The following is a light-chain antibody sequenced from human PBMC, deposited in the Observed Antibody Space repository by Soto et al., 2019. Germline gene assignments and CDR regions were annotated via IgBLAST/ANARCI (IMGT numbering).Light chain of an antibody. CDR1: QGISSW. CDR3: QQANSFPLT. Sequence: DIQMTQSPSSVSASVGDRVTITCRASQGISSWLAWYQQKPGKAPKLLIYAASRLQSGVTSRFIGSGSRTDFTLTIRRLPTEDFATYYSQQANSFPLTFVGGTNVEIK. CDR2: AAS. J-gene: IGKJ4*01. V-gene: IGKV1-12*01.